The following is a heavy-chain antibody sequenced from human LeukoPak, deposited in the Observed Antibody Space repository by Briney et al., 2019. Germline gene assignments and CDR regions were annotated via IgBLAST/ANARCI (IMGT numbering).Heavy chain of an antibody. D-gene: IGHD3-10*01. J-gene: IGHJ4*02. CDR1: GGSFSGYY. CDR3: ARGGSKKRGGYYGY. Sequence: SETLSLTCAVYGGSFSGYYWSWIRQPPGMGLEWIGEINHSGSTNYNPSLKSRVTISVDTSKNQFSLELSSVTAADTAVYYCARGGSKKRGGYYGYWGQGTLVTVSS. CDR2: INHSGST. V-gene: IGHV4-34*01.